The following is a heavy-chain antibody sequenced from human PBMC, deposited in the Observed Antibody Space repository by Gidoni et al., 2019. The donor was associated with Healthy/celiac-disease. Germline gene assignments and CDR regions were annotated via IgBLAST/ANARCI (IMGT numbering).Heavy chain of an antibody. CDR3: SIVVVVAATLDY. CDR1: GFTFSNAW. CDR2: IKSKTDGGTT. J-gene: IGHJ4*02. V-gene: IGHV3-15*01. D-gene: IGHD2-15*01. Sequence: EVQLVESGGGLVKPGGSLRLSCAAAGFTFSNAWMSWVRQAPGKGLEWVGRIKSKTDGGTTDYAAPVKGRFTISRDDSKNTLYLQMNSLKTEDTAVYYCSIVVVVAATLDYWGQGTLVTVSS.